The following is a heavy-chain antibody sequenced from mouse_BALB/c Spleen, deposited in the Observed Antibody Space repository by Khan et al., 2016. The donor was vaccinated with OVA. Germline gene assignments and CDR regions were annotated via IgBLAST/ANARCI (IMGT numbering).Heavy chain of an antibody. CDR3: TRHRGYYGNKPYFDY. Sequence: EVELVESGGDLVRPGGSLKLSCAASGFSFSSYSSSWVRQTPEKRLVWVATFSSGGSYIYSLDSVKGRFTISRDNAKNTLYLQLSSLKSEDTALYYCTRHRGYYGNKPYFDYWGQGTTLTVSS. D-gene: IGHD1-1*01. J-gene: IGHJ2*01. CDR2: FSSGGSYI. CDR1: GFSFSSYS. V-gene: IGHV5-6-4*01.